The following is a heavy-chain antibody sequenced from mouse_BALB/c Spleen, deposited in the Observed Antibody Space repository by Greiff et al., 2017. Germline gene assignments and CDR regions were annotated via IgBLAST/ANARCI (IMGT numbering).Heavy chain of an antibody. CDR2: ILPGSGST. D-gene: IGHD2-12*01. Sequence: QVQLQQSGPELVKPGASVKISCKATGYTFSSYWIEWVKQRPGHGLEWIGEILPGSGSTNYNEKFKGKATFTADTSSNTAYMQLSSLTSEDSAVYYCARWYYRGPPYAMDYWGQGTSVTVSS. J-gene: IGHJ4*01. CDR1: GYTFSSYW. V-gene: IGHV1-9*01. CDR3: ARWYYRGPPYAMDY.